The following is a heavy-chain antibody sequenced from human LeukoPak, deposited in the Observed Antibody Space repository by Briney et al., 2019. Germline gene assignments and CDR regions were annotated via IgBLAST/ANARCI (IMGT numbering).Heavy chain of an antibody. D-gene: IGHD1/OR15-1a*01. V-gene: IGHV3-21*04. CDR1: GFTFSSYS. CDR2: IISSSSYI. J-gene: IGHJ4*02. Sequence: GGSLRLSCAASGFTFSSYSMNWVRQAPGKGLEWVSSIISSSSYIYYADSVKGRFTISRDNAKNTLYLQMNSLRAEDTAEYYCAKTNSAQYFDYWGQGTLVTVSS. CDR3: AKTNSAQYFDY.